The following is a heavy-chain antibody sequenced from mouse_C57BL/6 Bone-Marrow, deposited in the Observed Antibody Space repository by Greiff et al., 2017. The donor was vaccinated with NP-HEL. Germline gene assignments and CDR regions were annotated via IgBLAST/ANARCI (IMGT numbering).Heavy chain of an antibody. D-gene: IGHD1-1*01. CDR3: ARALIYYYGSSHFDY. V-gene: IGHV3-6*01. CDR2: ISYDGSN. Sequence: DVQLQESGPGLVKPSQSLSLTCSVTGYSITSGYYWNWIRQFPGNKLEWMGYISYDGSNNYNPSLKNRISITRDTSKNQFFLKLNSVTTEDTATYYCARALIYYYGSSHFDYWGQGTTLTVSS. CDR1: GYSITSGYY. J-gene: IGHJ2*01.